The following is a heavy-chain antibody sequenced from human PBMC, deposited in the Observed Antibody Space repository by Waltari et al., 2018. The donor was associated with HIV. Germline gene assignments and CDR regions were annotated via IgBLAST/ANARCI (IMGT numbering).Heavy chain of an antibody. D-gene: IGHD3-22*01. J-gene: IGHJ4*02. CDR2: IYYSGST. CDR3: ARDPYYDSSGYRIDY. CDR1: GGSIRSSSYY. Sequence: QLQLQESGPGLVKPSETLSLTCTVSGGSIRSSSYYWGWIRQPPGKGLEWIGSIYYSGSTYYNPSLKSRVTISVDTSKNQFSLKLSSVTAADTAVYYCARDPYYDSSGYRIDYWGQGTLVTVSS. V-gene: IGHV4-39*07.